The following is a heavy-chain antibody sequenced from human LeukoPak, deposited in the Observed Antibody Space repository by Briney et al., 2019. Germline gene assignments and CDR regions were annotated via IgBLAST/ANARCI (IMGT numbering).Heavy chain of an antibody. CDR1: GYTFNSYA. CDR3: ARDPNSAATYRDYYYYMDV. V-gene: IGHV3-30*04. CDR2: ISYDGRNK. D-gene: IGHD2-15*01. J-gene: IGHJ6*03. Sequence: GGSLRLSCAGSGYTFNSYAVHWVRQAPGKGLAWVAVISYDGRNKYYTDSVKGRFTISRDNSKSMLYLQMNSLRAEDTAVYYCARDPNSAATYRDYYYYMDVWGKGTTVTVSS.